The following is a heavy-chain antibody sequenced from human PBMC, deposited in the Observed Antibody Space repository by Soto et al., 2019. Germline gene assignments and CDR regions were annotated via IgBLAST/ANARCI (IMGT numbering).Heavy chain of an antibody. CDR1: GFTFSSDW. CDR3: AREWRYFDWYPKARGAFDI. Sequence: GGSLRLSSAASGFTFSSDWMHWVRQGPGKGLVWVSRINSDGSSTIYADSVKGRFTISRDNAKNTLYLQMNSLRAEDTAVYYCAREWRYFDWYPKARGAFDIWGQGTMVTVSS. D-gene: IGHD3-9*01. J-gene: IGHJ3*02. V-gene: IGHV3-74*01. CDR2: INSDGSST.